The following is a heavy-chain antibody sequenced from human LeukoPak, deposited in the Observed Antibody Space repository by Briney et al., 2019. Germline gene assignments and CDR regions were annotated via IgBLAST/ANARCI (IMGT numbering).Heavy chain of an antibody. Sequence: GASVKVSCKASGYTFTSSEINWVRQATGQGLEWMGWMNPNSGNTGYAQKFQGRVTMTRNISISTAYMELSSLRSEDTAVYYCARDPFHYYDSSGYYRWGQGTLVTVSS. D-gene: IGHD3-22*01. J-gene: IGHJ4*02. CDR1: GYTFTSSE. CDR3: ARDPFHYYDSSGYYR. V-gene: IGHV1-8*01. CDR2: MNPNSGNT.